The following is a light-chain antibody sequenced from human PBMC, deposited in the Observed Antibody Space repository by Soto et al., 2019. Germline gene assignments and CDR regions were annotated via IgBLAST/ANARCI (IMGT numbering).Light chain of an antibody. J-gene: IGKJ4*01. Sequence: EIVMTQSPATLSVSPGERATLSCRASQSVTSNLAWYQQKPGQPPRRLIYGASTRATGIPARFSGSGSGTEFTLTISSLQSEDFAVYYCQQYNNWPLTFCGGTKV. CDR1: QSVTSN. CDR3: QQYNNWPLT. V-gene: IGKV3-15*01. CDR2: GAS.